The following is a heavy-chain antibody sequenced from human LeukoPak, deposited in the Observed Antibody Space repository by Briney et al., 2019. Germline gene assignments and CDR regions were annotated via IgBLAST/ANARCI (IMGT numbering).Heavy chain of an antibody. J-gene: IGHJ3*02. V-gene: IGHV1-69*13. CDR3: ASPLWAIFTSGTHGAFDI. CDR1: GGTFSSYA. Sequence: GASVKVSCKASGGTFSSYAISWVRQAPGQGLEWMGGIIPIFGTANYAQKFQGRVTITADESTSTAYMELSSLRSEDTAVYYCASPLWAIFTSGTHGAFDIWGQGTMVTVSS. D-gene: IGHD3-3*01. CDR2: IIPIFGTA.